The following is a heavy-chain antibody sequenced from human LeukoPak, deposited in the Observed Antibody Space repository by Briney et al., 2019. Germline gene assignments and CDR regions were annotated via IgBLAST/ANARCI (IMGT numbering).Heavy chain of an antibody. CDR2: INAYHRNT. J-gene: IGHJ6*03. CDR1: GYTCTSCG. CDR3: ARASGEIVVVPAAKHYYYYYYMDV. Sequence: SSVTLSCTASGYTCTSCGISWVRQPPGPGLEWMGWINAYHRNTNYAQKLQGRGTITTDTATSTAYMELRSLSADDTAVDFCARASGEIVVVPAAKHYYYYYYMDVWGKGTTVTVSS. V-gene: IGHV1-18*01. D-gene: IGHD2-2*01.